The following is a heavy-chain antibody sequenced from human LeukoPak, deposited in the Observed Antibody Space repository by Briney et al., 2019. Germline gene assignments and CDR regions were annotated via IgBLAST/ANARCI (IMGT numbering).Heavy chain of an antibody. D-gene: IGHD6-19*01. J-gene: IGHJ4*02. V-gene: IGHV3-21*01. Sequence: GGSLRLSCAASGFTFSSYSMNLVRQAPGKGLEWVSSISSSSSYIYYADSVKGRFTISRDNAKNSLYLQMNSLRAEDTAVYYCAREAKQWLASFDYWGQGTLVTVSS. CDR1: GFTFSSYS. CDR3: AREAKQWLASFDY. CDR2: ISSSSSYI.